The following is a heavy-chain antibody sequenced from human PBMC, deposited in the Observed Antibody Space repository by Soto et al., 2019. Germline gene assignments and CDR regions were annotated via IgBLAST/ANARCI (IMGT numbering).Heavy chain of an antibody. CDR3: ARTIVVVPAANSLNFDY. CDR1: GYTFTSYG. D-gene: IGHD2-2*01. CDR2: ISAYNGNT. V-gene: IGHV1-18*01. Sequence: ASVKVSCKASGYTFTSYGISWVRQAPGQGLEWMGWISAYNGNTNYAQKLQGRVTMTTDTSTSTAYMELRSLRSDDTAAYYCARTIVVVPAANSLNFDYWGQGTLVTVSS. J-gene: IGHJ4*02.